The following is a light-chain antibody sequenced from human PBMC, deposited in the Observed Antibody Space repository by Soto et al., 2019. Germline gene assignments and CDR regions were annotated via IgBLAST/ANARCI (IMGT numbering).Light chain of an antibody. CDR2: VAS. J-gene: IGKJ4*01. V-gene: IGKV3-15*01. CDR1: QSVNSN. Sequence: EIVMTQSPVTLSVSPGDRATLSCRASQSVNSNLAWYQQKPGQTPKLLIYVASTRATGTPARFSGSGSGTAFTLTISSLQSEDFAVYYCQQYKVWPLTFGGGTKVEFK. CDR3: QQYKVWPLT.